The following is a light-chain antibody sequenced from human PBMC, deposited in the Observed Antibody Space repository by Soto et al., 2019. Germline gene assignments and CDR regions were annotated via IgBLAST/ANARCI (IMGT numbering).Light chain of an antibody. J-gene: IGLJ2*01. CDR1: RSDIGDYNS. CDR3: SSSAGSNNLV. CDR2: EVT. V-gene: IGLV2-8*01. Sequence: QSALTQPPSASGSPGQSVTISCTGTRSDIGDYNSVSWYQQCPGKAPKLMIYEVTKRPSGVPDRFSGSRSGNRASLTVSGLQAEDEADYYCSSSAGSNNLVFGGGTKVTVL.